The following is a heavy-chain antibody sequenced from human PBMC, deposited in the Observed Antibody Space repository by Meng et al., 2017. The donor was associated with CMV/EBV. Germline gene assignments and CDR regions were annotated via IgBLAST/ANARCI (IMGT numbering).Heavy chain of an antibody. CDR1: GGSISGYY. D-gene: IGHD6-13*01. V-gene: IGHV4-34*01. CDR2: INHSGST. J-gene: IGHJ4*02. CDR3: ALIKRGIGY. Sequence: SETLSLTCTVAGGSISGYYWSWIRQPPGKGLEWIGEINHSGSTNYNPSLKSRVTISVDTSKNQFSLKLSSVTAADTAVYYCALIKRGIGYWGQGTLVTVSS.